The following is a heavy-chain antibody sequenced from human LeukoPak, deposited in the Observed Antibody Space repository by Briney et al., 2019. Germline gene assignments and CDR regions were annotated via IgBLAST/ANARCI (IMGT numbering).Heavy chain of an antibody. CDR1: GFTFSSYT. V-gene: IGHV3-21*01. D-gene: IGHD2-2*01. CDR3: ARGFGGYCSSTSCLVTIDY. CDR2: TCSTRTYI. Sequence: GESLRLSCAASGFTFSSYTMNWVRQAPGKGPECVSSTCSTRTYICYADSVKGRFTISRDNAKNSVYLQMDSLRDEDTAVYYCARGFGGYCSSTSCLVTIDYWGQGIPVTVSS. J-gene: IGHJ4*02.